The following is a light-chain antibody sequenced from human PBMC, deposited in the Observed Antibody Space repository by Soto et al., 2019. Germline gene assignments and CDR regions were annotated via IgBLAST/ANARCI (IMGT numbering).Light chain of an antibody. V-gene: IGKV3-20*01. CDR2: GAS. J-gene: IGKJ5*01. CDR1: QSVSSSY. CDR3: QQYGSSPIT. Sequence: EIVLTQSPGTLSLSPGERATLSCRASQSVSSSYLAWYQQKPGQAPRLLIYGASSRATGIPDRFSGSGAETDFTLTISRLEPEDFAVYYGQQYGSSPITFGPGTRLEIK.